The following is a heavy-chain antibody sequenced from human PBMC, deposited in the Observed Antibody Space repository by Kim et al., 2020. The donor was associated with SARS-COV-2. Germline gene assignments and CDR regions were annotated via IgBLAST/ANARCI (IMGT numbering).Heavy chain of an antibody. CDR1: GFTFSSYA. V-gene: IGHV3-30*04. D-gene: IGHD4-17*01. CDR2: ISYDGSNK. J-gene: IGHJ1*01. CDR3: ARDPSDYGEITYFQH. Sequence: GGSLRLSSAASGFTFSSYAMHWVRQAPGKGLEWVAVISYDGSNKYYADSVKGRFTISRDNSKNTLYLQMNSLRAEDAAVYYRARDPSDYGEITYFQHWGQGTLVTVSS.